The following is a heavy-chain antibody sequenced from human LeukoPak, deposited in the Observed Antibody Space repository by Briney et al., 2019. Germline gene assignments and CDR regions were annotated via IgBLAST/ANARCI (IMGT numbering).Heavy chain of an antibody. CDR2: ISGSGGST. Sequence: PGGSLRLSCAASGFTFSSYAMSWVRQAPGKGLEWVSAISGSGGSTYYADSVKGRFTISRDNSKNTLYLQMNSLRAEDTAVYYCTPPVDTAMVKSFDYWGQGTLVTVSS. V-gene: IGHV3-23*01. CDR3: TPPVDTAMVKSFDY. J-gene: IGHJ4*02. D-gene: IGHD5-18*01. CDR1: GFTFSSYA.